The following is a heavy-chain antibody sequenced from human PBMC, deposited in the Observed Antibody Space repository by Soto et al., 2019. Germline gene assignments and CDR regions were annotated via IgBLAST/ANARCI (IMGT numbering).Heavy chain of an antibody. Sequence: SVKVSCKASGGTFSSYAISWVRQAPGQGLEWMGGIIPIFGTANYAQKFQGRVTITADESTSTAYMELSSLRSEDTAVYYCARVMRDGDYVEYYFDYWGQGTLVTVSS. CDR2: IIPIFGTA. D-gene: IGHD4-17*01. CDR1: GGTFSSYA. J-gene: IGHJ4*02. V-gene: IGHV1-69*13. CDR3: ARVMRDGDYVEYYFDY.